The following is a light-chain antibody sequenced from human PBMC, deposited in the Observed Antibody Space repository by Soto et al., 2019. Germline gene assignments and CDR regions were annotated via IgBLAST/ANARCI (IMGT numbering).Light chain of an antibody. V-gene: IGKV1-39*01. Sequence: DIQMTQSPSSLSASVGDRVTITCRASQSISSYLNWYQQKQGKAPKILIYAASSLQSGVPSRFSGSGSGTDFTLTISSLQPEDFETYYCQQSYSTLFTFGPGTKVDIK. CDR2: AAS. CDR3: QQSYSTLFT. J-gene: IGKJ3*01. CDR1: QSISSY.